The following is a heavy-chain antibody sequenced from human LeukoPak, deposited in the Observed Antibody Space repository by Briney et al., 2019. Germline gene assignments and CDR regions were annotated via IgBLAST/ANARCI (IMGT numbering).Heavy chain of an antibody. CDR2: IYYSGST. CDR1: GGSISSYY. J-gene: IGHJ5*02. V-gene: IGHV4-59*01. CDR3: ARDGDRTWFGELKGWFDP. Sequence: SETLSLTCTVSGGSISSYYWSWIRQPPGKGLEWIGYIYYSGSTNYNPSLKSRVTISVDTSKNHFSLKLSSVTAADTAVYYCARDGDRTWFGELKGWFDPWGQGTLVTVSS. D-gene: IGHD3-10*01.